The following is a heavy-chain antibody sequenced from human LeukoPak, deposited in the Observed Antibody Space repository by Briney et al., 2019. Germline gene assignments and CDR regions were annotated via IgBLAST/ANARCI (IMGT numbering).Heavy chain of an antibody. CDR1: GFTFSNYV. V-gene: IGHV3-23*01. Sequence: GGSLRLSCAASGFTFSNYVMTWVRQAPGKGLEWVSAISGSGGSTYYADSVKGRFTISRDNSKNTLYLQMNSLRAEDTAVYYCAKARTCSATTSCYRHDAFDIWGQGTMVAVSS. D-gene: IGHD2-2*01. J-gene: IGHJ3*02. CDR2: ISGSGGST. CDR3: AKARTCSATTSCYRHDAFDI.